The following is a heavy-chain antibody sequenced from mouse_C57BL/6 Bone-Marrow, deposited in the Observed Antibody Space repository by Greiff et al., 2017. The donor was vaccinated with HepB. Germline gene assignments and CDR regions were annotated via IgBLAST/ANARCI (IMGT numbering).Heavy chain of an antibody. J-gene: IGHJ3*01. CDR3: ARGGYGNYEGAWFAY. D-gene: IGHD2-10*02. CDR1: GYTFTSYW. CDR2: IYPSDSET. Sequence: QVQLQQPGAELVRPGSSVKLSCKASGYTFTSYWMDWVKQRPGQGLEWIGNIYPSDSETHYNQKFKDKATLTVDKSSSTAYMQLSSLTSEDSAVYYCARGGYGNYEGAWFAYWGQGTLVTVSA. V-gene: IGHV1-61*01.